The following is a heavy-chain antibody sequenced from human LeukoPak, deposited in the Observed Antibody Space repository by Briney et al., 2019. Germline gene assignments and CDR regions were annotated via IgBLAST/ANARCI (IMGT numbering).Heavy chain of an antibody. CDR2: TDPEDGET. CDR1: GSSLTESS. J-gene: IGHJ4*02. Sequence: GASVKVSCKASGSSLTESSLHWVRQAPGKGLQWMGGTDPEDGETIYAQKFQGRVTMTEDTSTDTAYMELSSLRSEDTAVYYCAGGPPGQPYDYWGQGTLVTVSS. D-gene: IGHD6-13*01. V-gene: IGHV1-24*01. CDR3: AGGPPGQPYDY.